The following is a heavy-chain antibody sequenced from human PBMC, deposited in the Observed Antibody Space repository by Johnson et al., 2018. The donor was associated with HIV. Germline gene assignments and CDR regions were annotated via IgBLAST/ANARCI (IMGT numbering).Heavy chain of an antibody. V-gene: IGHV3-9*01. D-gene: IGHD1-26*01. CDR1: GFTFDDYA. J-gene: IGHJ3*02. CDR2: LSWNSGSI. Sequence: VQLVESGGGVVQPGGSLRLSCTASGFTFDDYAMHWVRQAPGKGLEWVSGLSWNSGSIGYADSVKGRFTISRDNAKNSLYLQMNSLRAEDTALYYCAREGSGSWGRKRGPVKADAFDIWGQGTMVTVSS. CDR3: AREGSGSWGRKRGPVKADAFDI.